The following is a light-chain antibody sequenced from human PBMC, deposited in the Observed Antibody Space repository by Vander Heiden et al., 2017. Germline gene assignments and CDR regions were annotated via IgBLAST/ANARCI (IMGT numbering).Light chain of an antibody. Sequence: QSVLTQPPSASGTPGQRVTISCSGSNSNVGGNTVNWFQQLPGTAPRLRIYSNNQRPSGVPDRFAGSKSGTSVSLAISGLQSEDEAEYYGATWDDSLNGWVFGGGTKLTVL. CDR2: SNN. V-gene: IGLV1-44*01. CDR3: ATWDDSLNGWV. CDR1: NSNVGGNT. J-gene: IGLJ3*02.